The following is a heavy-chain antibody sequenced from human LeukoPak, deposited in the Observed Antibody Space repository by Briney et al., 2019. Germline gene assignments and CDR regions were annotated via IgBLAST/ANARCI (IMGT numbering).Heavy chain of an antibody. CDR2: ISSSSSYI. CDR1: GFTFSSYS. D-gene: IGHD1-14*01. J-gene: IGHJ3*02. Sequence: AGGSLRLSCAASGFTFSSYSMNWVRQAPGKGLEWVSSISSSSSYIYYADSVKGRFTISRDNAKNSLYLQMNSLRAEDTAVYYCARENQAFDIWGQGRMVTVSS. CDR3: ARENQAFDI. V-gene: IGHV3-21*01.